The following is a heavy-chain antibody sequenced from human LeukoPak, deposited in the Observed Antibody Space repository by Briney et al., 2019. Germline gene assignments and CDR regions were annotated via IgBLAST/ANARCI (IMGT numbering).Heavy chain of an antibody. Sequence: PGGSLRLSCAASGFTFSSYAMSWVRQAPGKGLEWVSAISGSGGSTYYADSVKGRFTISRDNSKNTLYLQMNSLRAEDTAVYYCASAHQYCSSTSCQGWGQGTLVTVSS. J-gene: IGHJ4*02. CDR2: ISGSGGST. CDR3: ASAHQYCSSTSCQG. V-gene: IGHV3-23*01. CDR1: GFTFSSYA. D-gene: IGHD2-2*01.